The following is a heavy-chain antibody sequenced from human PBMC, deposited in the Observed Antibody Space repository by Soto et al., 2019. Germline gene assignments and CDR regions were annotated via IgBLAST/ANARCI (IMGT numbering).Heavy chain of an antibody. D-gene: IGHD3-22*01. CDR1: GFTVSSSY. Sequence: GGSLRLSCAASGFTVSSSYMSWVRQAPGKGLEWVSVIYSGGSTYYADSVKGRFIISRDDSKNTLFLQMNSLRAEDTAVYYCARYYYDSSGYLGPLDYWGQGTPVTVSS. CDR2: IYSGGST. V-gene: IGHV3-66*01. CDR3: ARYYYDSSGYLGPLDY. J-gene: IGHJ4*02.